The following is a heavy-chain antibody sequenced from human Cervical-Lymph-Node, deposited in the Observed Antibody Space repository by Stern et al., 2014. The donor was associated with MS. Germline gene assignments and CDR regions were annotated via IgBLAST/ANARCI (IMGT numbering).Heavy chain of an antibody. D-gene: IGHD3-22*01. CDR3: GREVALTAGLLGF. V-gene: IGHV5-51*01. CDR2: IFPSDSET. J-gene: IGHJ4*02. CDR1: GYSFSSYW. Sequence: QLVQSGAEVKKPGESLKIACKGSGYSFSSYWIAWVRQMPGKGLEWMGMIFPSDSETRYSPSFEGQVPISVDKSTSTAYLHWSSLKASDTARYYCGREVALTAGLLGFWGQGTQVIVS.